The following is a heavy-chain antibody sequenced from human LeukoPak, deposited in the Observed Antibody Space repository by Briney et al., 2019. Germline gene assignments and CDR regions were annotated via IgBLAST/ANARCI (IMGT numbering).Heavy chain of an antibody. CDR2: IYYSGST. D-gene: IGHD3-22*01. V-gene: IGHV4-39*01. CDR1: GGSISSNTYY. CDR3: ASTYDSSVSYFDY. Sequence: SETLSLTCTVSGGSISSNTYYWGWIRQPPGKGLEWIGSIYYSGSTYYNPSLKSRVTISVDTAKNRFSLKLSSVTAADTAVYYCASTYDSSVSYFDYWGQGTLVTVSA. J-gene: IGHJ4*02.